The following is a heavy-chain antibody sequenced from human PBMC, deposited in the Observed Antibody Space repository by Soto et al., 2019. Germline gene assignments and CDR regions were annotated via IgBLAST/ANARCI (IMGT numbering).Heavy chain of an antibody. V-gene: IGHV3-23*01. J-gene: IGHJ3*01. CDR3: GKDPNGEYFGAFDF. CDR2: ITGSGDYT. D-gene: IGHD4-17*01. Sequence: EVQMLESGGGLVQPGGSLRLSCAASGFTFSSYALTWVRQAPVKGLEWVSSITGSGDYTRYRDSVKGRFTISRDNAKNTLFLQMKTLPADDTAIYYCGKDPNGEYFGAFDFWGQGTMVTGSS. CDR1: GFTFSSYA.